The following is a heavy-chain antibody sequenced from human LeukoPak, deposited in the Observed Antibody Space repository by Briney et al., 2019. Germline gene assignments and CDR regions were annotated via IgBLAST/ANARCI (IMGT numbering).Heavy chain of an antibody. CDR3: ARVFRSTDYYYYMDV. CDR2: IYTSGST. J-gene: IGHJ6*03. CDR1: GGSISSYY. V-gene: IGHV4-4*07. D-gene: IGHD3-10*02. Sequence: SETLSLTCTVSGGSISSYYWSWIRQPAGKGLEWIGRIYTSGSTNYNPSLKSRVTMSVDTSKNQFSLKLSSVTAADTAVYYCARVFRSTDYYYYMDVWGKGTTVTVSS.